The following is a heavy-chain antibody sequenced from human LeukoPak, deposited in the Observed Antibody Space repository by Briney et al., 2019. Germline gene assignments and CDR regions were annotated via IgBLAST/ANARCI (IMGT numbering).Heavy chain of an antibody. D-gene: IGHD2-21*02. CDR1: GFTFSSYW. CDR2: INSDGSST. J-gene: IGHJ4*02. V-gene: IGHV3-74*01. CDR3: ASLYMVTPFDY. Sequence: PGGSLRLSCAASGFTFSSYWMHWVRQAPGKGLVWVSRINSDGSSTSYADSVKGRFTISRDNAKNTLYLQMNSLRAEDTAVYYCASLYMVTPFDYWGQGTLVTVSS.